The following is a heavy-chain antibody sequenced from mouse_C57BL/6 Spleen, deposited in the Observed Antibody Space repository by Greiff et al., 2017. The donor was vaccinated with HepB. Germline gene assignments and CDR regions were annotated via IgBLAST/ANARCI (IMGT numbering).Heavy chain of an antibody. V-gene: IGHV5-4*01. J-gene: IGHJ2*01. CDR1: GFTFSSYA. D-gene: IGHD1-1*02. Sequence: EVKLVESGGGLVKPGGSLKLSCAASGFTFSSYAMSWVRQTPEKRLEWVATISDGGSYTYYPDNVKGRFTISRDNAKNNLYLQMSHLKSEDTAMYYCARDQGWDYFDYWGQGTTLTVSS. CDR2: ISDGGSYT. CDR3: ARDQGWDYFDY.